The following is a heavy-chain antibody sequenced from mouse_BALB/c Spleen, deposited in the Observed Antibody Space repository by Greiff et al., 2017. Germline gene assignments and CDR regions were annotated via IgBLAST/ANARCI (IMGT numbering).Heavy chain of an antibody. CDR3: ARGGHYYGSWFAY. D-gene: IGHD1-2*01. J-gene: IGHJ3*01. CDR1: GYSITSDYA. Sequence: EVKLMESGPGLVKPSQSLSLTCTVTGYSITSDYAWNWIRQFPGNKLEWMGYISYSGSTSYNPSLKSRISITRDTSKNQFFLQLNSVTTEDTATYYCARGGHYYGSWFAYWGQGTLVTVSA. CDR2: ISYSGST. V-gene: IGHV3-2*02.